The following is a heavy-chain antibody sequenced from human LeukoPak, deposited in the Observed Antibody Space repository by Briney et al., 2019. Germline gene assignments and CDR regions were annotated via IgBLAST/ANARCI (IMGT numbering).Heavy chain of an antibody. J-gene: IGHJ4*02. CDR1: GFTFSTYE. D-gene: IGHD1-26*01. V-gene: IGHV3-48*03. Sequence: GGSLRLSCAASGFTFSTYEMHWVRQAPGKGLEWVSYISSSGSPIYCADSVKGRFTISRDNAKNSLYLQMNSLRAEDMALYYCAKAGGTVGATGYYFDYWGQGTLVTVSS. CDR3: AKAGGTVGATGYYFDY. CDR2: ISSSGSPI.